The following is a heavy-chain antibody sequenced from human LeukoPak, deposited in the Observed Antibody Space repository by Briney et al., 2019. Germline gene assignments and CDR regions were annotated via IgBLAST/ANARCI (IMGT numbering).Heavy chain of an antibody. CDR3: ARRYYYGEPFDY. CDR2: IYHSGTT. Sequence: KPSETLSLTCAVSGYSISSGYYWGWIRQPPGKGLEWSGTIYHSGTTYYNPSLKSRVTISVDTSKNQFSLKLSSVTAADTAVYYCARRYYYGEPFDYWGQGTLVTVSS. D-gene: IGHD3-10*01. CDR1: GYSISSGYY. V-gene: IGHV4-38-2*01. J-gene: IGHJ4*02.